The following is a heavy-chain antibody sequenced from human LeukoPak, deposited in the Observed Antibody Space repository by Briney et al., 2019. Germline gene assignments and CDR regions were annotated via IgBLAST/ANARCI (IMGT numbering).Heavy chain of an antibody. CDR3: ARAVAAAGRSWWFDP. CDR1: GNTLSIYS. J-gene: IGHJ5*02. CDR2: ISSSSSYI. Sequence: GGSLRLSCAASGNTLSIYSMNWVRQAPGKGLEWVSSISSSSSYIYYADSVKGRFTISRDNAKNSLYLQMNSLRAEDTAVYYCARAVAAAGRSWWFDPWGQGTLVTVSS. D-gene: IGHD6-13*01. V-gene: IGHV3-21*01.